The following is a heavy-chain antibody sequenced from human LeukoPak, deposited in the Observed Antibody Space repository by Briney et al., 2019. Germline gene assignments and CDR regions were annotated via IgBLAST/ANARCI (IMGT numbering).Heavy chain of an antibody. D-gene: IGHD3-3*01. CDR1: GGSFSGYY. Sequence: SETLSLTCAVCGGSFSGYYWSLIRQPPGKGLEWIGEINHSGSTNYNPSLKSRVTISVDTSKNQFSLKLSSVTAADTAVYYCARGSQFYYFDYWGKGPLVTVSS. CDR2: INHSGST. CDR3: ARGSQFYYFDY. J-gene: IGHJ4*02. V-gene: IGHV4-34*01.